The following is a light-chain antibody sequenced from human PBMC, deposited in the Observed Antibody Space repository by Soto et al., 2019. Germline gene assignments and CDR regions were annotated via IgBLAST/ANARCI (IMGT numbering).Light chain of an antibody. J-gene: IGLJ2*01. CDR2: GVD. CDR1: NSDVGGYKY. V-gene: IGLV2-14*03. Sequence: QSVLTQPASVSGSPGHSITISCTGTNSDVGGYKYVSWYQHQPGKAPKLMFYGVDNRPSGVSNRFSASKSGNTASLTISGLQAEDEAEYYCVSYTSTTTLVFGGGTKLTVL. CDR3: VSYTSTTTLV.